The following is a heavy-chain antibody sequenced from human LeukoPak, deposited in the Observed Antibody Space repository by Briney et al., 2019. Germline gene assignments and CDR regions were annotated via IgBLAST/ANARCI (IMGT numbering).Heavy chain of an antibody. Sequence: PGGSLRLSGAAPGLTFSDYYMSWIRQAPGKGLEWVSYISSNSSYTNYADSVKGRFTISRDNAKNSLYLQMNSLRAEDTAVYYCARIPGSSWSLGAWFDPWGQGTLVTVSS. CDR3: ARIPGSSWSLGAWFDP. CDR2: ISSNSSYT. CDR1: GLTFSDYY. D-gene: IGHD6-13*01. J-gene: IGHJ5*02. V-gene: IGHV3-11*06.